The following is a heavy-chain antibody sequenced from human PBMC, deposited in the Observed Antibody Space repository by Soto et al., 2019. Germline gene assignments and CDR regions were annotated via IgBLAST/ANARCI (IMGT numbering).Heavy chain of an antibody. J-gene: IGHJ6*04. D-gene: IGHD2-15*01. CDR3: ARVANTNCSGGSCPVMDV. Sequence: SETLSLTCTVSGGSISSYYWSWIRQPPWKGLEWIGYIYYSGSTNYNPSLKSRVTISVDTSKNQFSLKLSSVTAADTAVYYCARVANTNCSGGSCPVMDVWGKGTTVTVSS. CDR1: GGSISSYY. CDR2: IYYSGST. V-gene: IGHV4-59*01.